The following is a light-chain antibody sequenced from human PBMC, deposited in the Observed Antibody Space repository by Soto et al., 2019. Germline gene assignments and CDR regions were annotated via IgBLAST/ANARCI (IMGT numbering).Light chain of an antibody. V-gene: IGLV2-14*03. Sequence: QSALTQPASVSGSPGQSITISCTGTSSDVGGYNYVSWYQHHPGKAPKLILYDVTNRPSGVSNPFSGSKSGNTASLTISGLQPDDEADYYCSSYTTSNTRQIVFGTGTKLTVL. CDR1: SSDVGGYNY. CDR3: SSYTTSNTRQIV. CDR2: DVT. J-gene: IGLJ1*01.